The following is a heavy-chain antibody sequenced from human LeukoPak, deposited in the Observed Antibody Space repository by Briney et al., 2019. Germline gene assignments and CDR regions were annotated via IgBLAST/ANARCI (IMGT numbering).Heavy chain of an antibody. J-gene: IGHJ4*02. D-gene: IGHD5-18*01. CDR3: ARGGYSYGPIDY. Sequence: ASVKVSCKVFGYLFTELSMHWVRQVPGKGPEWMGGFDAEDGETIYAQKFQGRVTMTEDTSTDTAYMELSDLRYEDTAVYYCARGGYSYGPIDYWGQGTLVTVSS. V-gene: IGHV1-24*01. CDR1: GYLFTELS. CDR2: FDAEDGET.